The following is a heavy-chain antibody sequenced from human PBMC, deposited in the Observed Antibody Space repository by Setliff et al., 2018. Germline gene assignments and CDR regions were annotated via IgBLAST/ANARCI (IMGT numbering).Heavy chain of an antibody. D-gene: IGHD3-10*01. Sequence: LRLSCAASGFTFSSCGMHWVRQAPGKGLEWVAVIWYDGSNKYYADSVKGRFTISRDNSKNTLFLQMNSLRAEDTAVYYCARAPFYGSGSYYYYGMDVWGQGTTVTVSS. CDR2: IWYDGSNK. V-gene: IGHV3-33*01. J-gene: IGHJ6*02. CDR3: ARAPFYGSGSYYYYGMDV. CDR1: GFTFSSCG.